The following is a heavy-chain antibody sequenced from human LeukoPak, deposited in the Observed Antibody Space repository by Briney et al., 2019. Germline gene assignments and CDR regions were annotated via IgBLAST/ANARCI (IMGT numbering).Heavy chain of an antibody. CDR1: GYTFTAYY. CDR3: ARSFRGYSSSSPFDY. V-gene: IGHV1-18*04. J-gene: IGHJ4*02. CDR2: ISAYNGNT. D-gene: IGHD6-6*01. Sequence: ASVKVSCKASGYTFTAYYMHWVRQAPGQGLEWMGWISAYNGNTNYAQKLQGRVTMTTDTSTSTAYMELRSLRSDDTAVYYCARSFRGYSSSSPFDYWGQGTLVTVSS.